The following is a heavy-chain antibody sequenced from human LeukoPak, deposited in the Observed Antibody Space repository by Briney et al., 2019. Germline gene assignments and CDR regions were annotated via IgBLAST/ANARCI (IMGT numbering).Heavy chain of an antibody. D-gene: IGHD3-10*01. CDR3: ARGYGSGSYFEHYFDY. J-gene: IGHJ4*02. Sequence: SETLSLTFAVYGGSFSGYYWSWIRQPPGKGLEWIGEINHSGSTNYNPSLKSRVTISVDTSKNQFSLKLSSVTAADTAVYYCARGYGSGSYFEHYFDYWGQGTLVTVSS. CDR2: INHSGST. CDR1: GGSFSGYY. V-gene: IGHV4-34*01.